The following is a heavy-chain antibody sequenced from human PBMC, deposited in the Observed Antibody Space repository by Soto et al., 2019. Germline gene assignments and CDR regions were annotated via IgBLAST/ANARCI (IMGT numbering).Heavy chain of an antibody. CDR3: ASHTSRGTAV. CDR2: IKEDGSEK. J-gene: IGHJ6*02. V-gene: IGHV3-7*03. CDR1: VFVIINYC. Sequence: VGSLILCCLVSVFVIINYCMRLFRQAPGKGLEWVANIKEDGSEKYYVESVKGRFTISRDNAKNSLYLQVNSLREEDTAVYYCASHTSRGTAVWGQAPTPTVSS. D-gene: IGHD6-19*01.